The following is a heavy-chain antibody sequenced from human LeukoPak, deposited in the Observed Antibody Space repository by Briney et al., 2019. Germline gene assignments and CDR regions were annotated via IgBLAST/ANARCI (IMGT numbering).Heavy chain of an antibody. Sequence: PGGSLRLSCAAPGVTLSSYDMSWVRQAPGMGLEWVSAISGSGGAPYYAASVKGRFTISRDNSKNTLYLQMNSLRAEDTAVYYCAKDRYGYTTSSGDYWGQGTLVTVSS. CDR3: AKDRYGYTTSSGDY. V-gene: IGHV3-23*01. CDR1: GVTLSSYD. J-gene: IGHJ4*02. CDR2: ISGSGGAP. D-gene: IGHD1-1*01.